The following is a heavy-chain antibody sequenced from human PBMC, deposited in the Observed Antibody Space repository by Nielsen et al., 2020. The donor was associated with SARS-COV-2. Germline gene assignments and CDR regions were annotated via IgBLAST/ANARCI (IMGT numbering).Heavy chain of an antibody. CDR3: ARSGWSTLDYYYYYMDV. D-gene: IGHD6-19*01. CDR2: IIPIFGTA. J-gene: IGHJ6*03. V-gene: IGHV1-69*01. Sequence: WVRQAPGQGLEWMGGIIPIFGTANYAQKFQGRVTITADESTSTAYMELSSLRSEDTAVYYCARSGWSTLDYYYYYMDVWGKGTTVTVSS.